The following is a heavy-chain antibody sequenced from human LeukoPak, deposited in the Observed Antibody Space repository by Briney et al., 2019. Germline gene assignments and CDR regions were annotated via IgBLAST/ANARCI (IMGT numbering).Heavy chain of an antibody. Sequence: GGSLRLSCAASGFTFSSYAMSWVRQAPGKGLEWVSAISGSGGSTYYADSVKGRFTISRDNSKNTLYLQMNSLRAEDTAVYYCTRGGYGGPRVAFDYWGQGTLVTVSS. J-gene: IGHJ4*02. CDR2: ISGSGGST. CDR3: TRGGYGGPRVAFDY. V-gene: IGHV3-23*01. D-gene: IGHD1-1*01. CDR1: GFTFSSYA.